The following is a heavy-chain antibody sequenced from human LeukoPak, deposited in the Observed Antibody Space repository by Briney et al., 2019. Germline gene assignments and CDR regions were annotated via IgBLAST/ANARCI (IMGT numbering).Heavy chain of an antibody. V-gene: IGHV4-34*01. CDR1: GGSFSGYY. J-gene: IGHJ4*02. D-gene: IGHD3-9*01. Sequence: SETLSLTCAVYGGSFSGYYWSWIRQPPGRGLEWIGEINHSGSTNYNPSLKSRVTISVATSKNQFSLKLSSVTAADTAVYYCAREQELRYFDWSPSGFDYWGQGTLFTVSS. CDR2: INHSGST. CDR3: AREQELRYFDWSPSGFDY.